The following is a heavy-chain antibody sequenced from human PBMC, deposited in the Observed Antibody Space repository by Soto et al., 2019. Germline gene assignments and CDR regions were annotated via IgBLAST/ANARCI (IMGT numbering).Heavy chain of an antibody. Sequence: QVQLVQSGAEVKKPGSSVKVSCKASGGTFSSYAISWVRQAPGQGLEWMGGIIPIFGTANYAQKFQGRVTITADESTSKAYMELSSLRYEDTAVYYCAREGLRWSKRPCYFDYWGQGTLVTVSS. V-gene: IGHV1-69*12. J-gene: IGHJ4*02. D-gene: IGHD4-17*01. CDR3: AREGLRWSKRPCYFDY. CDR2: IIPIFGTA. CDR1: GGTFSSYA.